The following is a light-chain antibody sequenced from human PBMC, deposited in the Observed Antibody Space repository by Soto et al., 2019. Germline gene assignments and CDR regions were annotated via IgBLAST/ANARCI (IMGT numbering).Light chain of an antibody. Sequence: DIQMTQSPSSLSASLGDRVTITCRASEDIRNDLGWYRQKPGKAPKLLIYAASSLQSGVPSRFSGSGSGTDFTLTISSLQPEDFATYYCQQSYSTPPTFGQGTKVDIK. CDR2: AAS. J-gene: IGKJ1*01. V-gene: IGKV1-39*01. CDR3: QQSYSTPPT. CDR1: EDIRND.